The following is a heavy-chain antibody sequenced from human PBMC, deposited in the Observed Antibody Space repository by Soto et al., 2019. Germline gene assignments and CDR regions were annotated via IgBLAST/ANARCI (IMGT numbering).Heavy chain of an antibody. CDR1: GGSISSSSYY. Sequence: QLQLQESGPGLVKPSETLSLTCTVSGGSISSSSYYWGWIRQPPGKGLEWIGSIYYSGSTYYNPSLKSRVNISVDTSKNQFSLKLSSVTAADTAVYYCAMSMTTVVTLDYWGQGTLVTVSS. J-gene: IGHJ4*02. CDR3: AMSMTTVVTLDY. D-gene: IGHD4-17*01. V-gene: IGHV4-39*01. CDR2: IYYSGST.